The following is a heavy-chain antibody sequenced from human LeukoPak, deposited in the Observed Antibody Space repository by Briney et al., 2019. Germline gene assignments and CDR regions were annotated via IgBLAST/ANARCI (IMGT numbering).Heavy chain of an antibody. Sequence: GGSLRLSCAASGFTFGSYSMNWVRQAPGKGLEWVSSISSSSSYIYYADSVKGRFTISRDNAKNSLYLQMNSLRAEDTAVYYCARQTYYYDSSGYSYGMDVWGQGTTVTVSS. CDR2: ISSSSSYI. D-gene: IGHD3-22*01. CDR3: ARQTYYYDSSGYSYGMDV. CDR1: GFTFGSYS. J-gene: IGHJ6*02. V-gene: IGHV3-21*01.